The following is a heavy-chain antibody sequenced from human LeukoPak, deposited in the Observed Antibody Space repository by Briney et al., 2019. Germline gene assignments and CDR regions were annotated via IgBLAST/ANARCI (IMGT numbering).Heavy chain of an antibody. Sequence: GGSLRLSCAASGFPFDEHAMHWVRQAPGKGLEWVSGISYSSETIGYVDSVKGRFTISRDNVRKSLYLQMNSLRIEDTALYYCAKDRGGGSQLGDAYDVWGQGTMVSVSS. CDR2: ISYSSETI. D-gene: IGHD5-24*01. CDR3: AKDRGGGSQLGDAYDV. J-gene: IGHJ3*01. CDR1: GFPFDEHA. V-gene: IGHV3-9*01.